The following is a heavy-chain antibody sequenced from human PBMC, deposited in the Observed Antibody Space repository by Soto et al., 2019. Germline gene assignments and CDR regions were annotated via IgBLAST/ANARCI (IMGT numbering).Heavy chain of an antibody. V-gene: IGHV1-8*01. Sequence: ASVKVSCKASGYTFTSYDINWVRQATGQGLEWMGWMNPNSGNTGYAQKFQGRVTMTRNTSIGTAYMELSSLRSEDTAVYYCARGWRGSWHGDYYYYMDVWGKGTTVTVSS. D-gene: IGHD6-13*01. CDR2: MNPNSGNT. CDR3: ARGWRGSWHGDYYYYMDV. CDR1: GYTFTSYD. J-gene: IGHJ6*03.